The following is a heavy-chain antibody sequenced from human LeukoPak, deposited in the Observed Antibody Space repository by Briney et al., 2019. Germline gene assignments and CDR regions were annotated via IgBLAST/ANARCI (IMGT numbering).Heavy chain of an antibody. CDR3: AKDKYVVVVAAYYYYMDV. D-gene: IGHD2-15*01. Sequence: GGSLRLSCAASGFTFSSYSMNWVRQAPGKGLEWVSAISGSGGSTYYADSVKGRFTISRDNSKNTLYLQMNSLRAEDTAVYYCAKDKYVVVVAAYYYYMDVWGKGTTVTISS. V-gene: IGHV3-23*01. CDR1: GFTFSSYS. J-gene: IGHJ6*03. CDR2: ISGSGGST.